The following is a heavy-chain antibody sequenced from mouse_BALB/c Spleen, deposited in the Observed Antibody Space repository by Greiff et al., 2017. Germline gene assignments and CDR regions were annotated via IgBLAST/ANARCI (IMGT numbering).Heavy chain of an antibody. CDR1: GFTFSSFG. Sequence: DVMLVESGGGLVQPGGSRKLSCAASGFTFSSFGMHWVRQAPEKGLEWVAYISSGSSTIYYADTVKGRFTISRDNPKNTLFLQMTSLRSEDTAMYYCARHYGNYDMMDYWGQGTSVTVSS. CDR3: ARHYGNYDMMDY. CDR2: ISSGSSTI. D-gene: IGHD2-1*01. V-gene: IGHV5-17*02. J-gene: IGHJ4*01.